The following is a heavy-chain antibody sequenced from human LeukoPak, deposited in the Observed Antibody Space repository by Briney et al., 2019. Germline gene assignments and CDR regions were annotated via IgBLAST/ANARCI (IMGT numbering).Heavy chain of an antibody. CDR3: ASESLGDGYNRPFDY. CDR2: IILILGIA. Sequence: GASVKVSCKASGGTFSSYAISWVRQAPGQGLEWMGRIILILGIANYAQKFQGRVTITADKSTSTAYMELSSLRSEDTAVYYCASESLGDGYNRPFDYWGQGTLITVSS. V-gene: IGHV1-69*04. CDR1: GGTFSSYA. J-gene: IGHJ4*02. D-gene: IGHD5-12*01.